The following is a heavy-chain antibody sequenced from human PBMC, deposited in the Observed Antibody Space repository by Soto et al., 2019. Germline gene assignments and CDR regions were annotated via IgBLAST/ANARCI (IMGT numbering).Heavy chain of an antibody. V-gene: IGHV1-18*01. Sequence: ASVKVSCKASGYTFTSYGISWVRQAPGQGLEWMGWISAYNGNTNYAQKLQGRVTMTTDTSTSTAYMELRSLRSDDTAVYYFARDGNYDFWSGSFDYWGQGTLVTVSS. D-gene: IGHD3-3*01. J-gene: IGHJ4*02. CDR1: GYTFTSYG. CDR3: ARDGNYDFWSGSFDY. CDR2: ISAYNGNT.